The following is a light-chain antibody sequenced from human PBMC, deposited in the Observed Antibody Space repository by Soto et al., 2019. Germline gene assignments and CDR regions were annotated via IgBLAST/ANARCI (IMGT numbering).Light chain of an antibody. Sequence: EVVMTQSPATLSVSPGERATLSCRASQSVDNRLAWYQHTPGQAPRLLIYGASNRATGVPAKFSGSGSGTEFTLTITSLQSEDFALYYCHQYGDWPRTFGQGTKVDIK. CDR2: GAS. CDR1: QSVDNR. J-gene: IGKJ1*01. V-gene: IGKV3-15*01. CDR3: HQYGDWPRT.